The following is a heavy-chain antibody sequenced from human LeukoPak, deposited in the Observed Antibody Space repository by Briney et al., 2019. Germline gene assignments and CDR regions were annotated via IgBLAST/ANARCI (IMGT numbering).Heavy chain of an antibody. J-gene: IGHJ6*03. CDR1: GFTFSSYG. CDR3: ARVKGETAATISNYYYYMDV. CDR2: ISYDGSNK. Sequence: GGSLRLSCAASGFTFSSYGMHWVRQAPGKGLEWVAVISYDGSNKYYADSVKGRFTISRDNSKNTLYLQMNSLRAEDTAVYFCARVKGETAATISNYYYYMDVWDIGTTVTVSS. D-gene: IGHD3-10*01. V-gene: IGHV3-30*03.